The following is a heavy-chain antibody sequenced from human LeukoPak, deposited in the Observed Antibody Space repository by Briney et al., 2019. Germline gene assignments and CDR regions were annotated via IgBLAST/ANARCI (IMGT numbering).Heavy chain of an antibody. J-gene: IGHJ3*02. V-gene: IGHV3-7*03. CDR1: GFPFSNYW. CDR3: AKDPNPGVLWFGELGAFDI. CDR2: IKQNGTEK. Sequence: GGSLRLSCAASGFPFSNYWMSWVRQAPGKGLEWVANIKQNGTEKNYVDSVKGRFTISRDNSKNTLYLQMNSLRAEDTAVYYCAKDPNPGVLWFGELGAFDIWGQGTMVTVSS. D-gene: IGHD3-10*01.